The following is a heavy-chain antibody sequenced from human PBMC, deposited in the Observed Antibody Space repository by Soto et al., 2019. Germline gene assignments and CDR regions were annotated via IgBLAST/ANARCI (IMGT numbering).Heavy chain of an antibody. CDR1: GGSISSGDYY. CDR3: ALTATAMLPDAFDI. J-gene: IGHJ3*02. Sequence: QVQLQESGPGLVKPSQTLSLTCTVSGGSISSGDYYWSWIRQPPGKGLEWIGYIYYSGSTYYNPSLKGRVTTPVDTSKHPSSPKLSSVTTADTAVYYCALTATAMLPDAFDIWGQGTMVTVSS. CDR2: IYYSGST. D-gene: IGHD5-18*01. V-gene: IGHV4-30-4*01.